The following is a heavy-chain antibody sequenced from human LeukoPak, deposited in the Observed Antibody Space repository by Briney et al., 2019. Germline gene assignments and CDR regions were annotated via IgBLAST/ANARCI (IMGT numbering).Heavy chain of an antibody. D-gene: IGHD6-6*01. CDR2: INHSGST. CDR3: ARGDLRLVARGTFQH. V-gene: IGHV4-34*01. CDR1: GGSFSGYY. Sequence: PSETLSLTCAVYGGSFSGYYWSWVRQPPGKGLEWIGEINHSGSTNYNPSLKSRVTISVDTSKNQFSLKLSSVTAADTAVYYCARGDLRLVARGTFQHWGQGTLVTVSS. J-gene: IGHJ1*01.